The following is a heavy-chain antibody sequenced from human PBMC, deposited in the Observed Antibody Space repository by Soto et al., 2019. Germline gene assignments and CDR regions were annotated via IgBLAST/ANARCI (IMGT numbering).Heavy chain of an antibody. V-gene: IGHV1-2*04. D-gene: IGHD3-10*01. CDR1: GYTFTGYY. CDR2: INPNSGGT. J-gene: IGHJ4*02. CDR3: ARGPEADGSGSYLFDY. Sequence: ASVKVSCTASGYTFTGYYMHWVRQAPGQGLEWMGWINPNSGGTNYAQKFQGWVTMTRDTSISTAYMELSRLRSDDTAVYYCARGPEADGSGSYLFDYWGQGTLVTVSS.